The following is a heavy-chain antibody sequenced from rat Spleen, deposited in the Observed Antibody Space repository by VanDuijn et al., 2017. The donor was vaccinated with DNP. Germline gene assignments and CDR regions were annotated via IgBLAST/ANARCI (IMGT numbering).Heavy chain of an antibody. V-gene: IGHV5-20*01. CDR2: ISYDGGST. J-gene: IGHJ2*01. CDR1: GFTFSDYY. D-gene: IGHD1-5*01. CDR3: TTIGY. Sequence: EVQLVESGGGLVQPGRSLKLSCAASGFTFSDYYMAWVRQAPTKGLAWVASISYDGGSTYYQDSVKGRFTISRDNAKSSLYLQMDSLRSEDTATYYCTTIGYWGQGVMVTVSS.